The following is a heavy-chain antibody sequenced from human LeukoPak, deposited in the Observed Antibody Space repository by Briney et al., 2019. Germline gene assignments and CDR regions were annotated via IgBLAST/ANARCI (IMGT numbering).Heavy chain of an antibody. D-gene: IGHD6-19*01. J-gene: IGHJ2*01. V-gene: IGHV4-59*10. CDR2: FYTSGST. CDR3: AKVAGSRYFDL. Sequence: PSETLSLTCAVYGGSFSGYYWSWIRQPAGKGLEWIGRFYTSGSTSYNPSLKSRVTMSVDTSKNQFSLNLTSVTAADTAVYYRAKVAGSRYFDLWGRGTLVTVSS. CDR1: GGSFSGYY.